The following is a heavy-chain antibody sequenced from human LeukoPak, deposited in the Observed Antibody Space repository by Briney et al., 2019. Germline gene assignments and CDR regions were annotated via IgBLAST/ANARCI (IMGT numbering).Heavy chain of an antibody. Sequence: GGSLRLSCAASGFTFSSYGMHWVRQAPGKGLEWVAVISYDGSNKYYADSVKGRFTISRDNSKNTLYLQMSSLRAEDTAVYYCSRSGYCTNGVCYINYYGMDVWGQGTTVTVSS. CDR1: GFTFSSYG. CDR3: SRSGYCTNGVCYINYYGMDV. J-gene: IGHJ6*02. V-gene: IGHV3-30*03. D-gene: IGHD2-8*01. CDR2: ISYDGSNK.